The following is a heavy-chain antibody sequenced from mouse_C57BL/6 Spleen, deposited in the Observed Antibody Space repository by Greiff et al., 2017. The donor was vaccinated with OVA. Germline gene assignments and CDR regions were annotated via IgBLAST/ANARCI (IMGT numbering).Heavy chain of an antibody. CDR1: GYTFTDYY. CDR3: AGYYGSRRYYFDY. V-gene: IGHV1-19*01. CDR2: INPYNGGT. J-gene: IGHJ2*01. D-gene: IGHD1-1*01. Sequence: VQLQQSGPVLVKPGASVKMSCKASGYTFTDYYMNWVKQSHGKSLEWIGVINPYNGGTSYNQKFKGKATLTVDKSSSTAYMELNSLTSEDSAVYYCAGYYGSRRYYFDYWGKGTTLTVSS.